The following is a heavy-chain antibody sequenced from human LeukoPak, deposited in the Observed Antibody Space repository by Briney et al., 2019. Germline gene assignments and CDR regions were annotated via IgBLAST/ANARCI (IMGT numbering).Heavy chain of an antibody. D-gene: IGHD6-19*01. CDR2: IYTVDSDT. CDR1: GYSFTNYW. J-gene: IGHJ4*01. V-gene: IGHV5-51*01. Sequence: GESLKISCKGSGYSFTNYWIGWVRQMPGKGLEYMGIIYTVDSDTKYSPPLQGQVTISVDKSIKTAYLQWTSLKASDTAMYYCARGGSGWYFDYWGHGSLVTVS. CDR3: ARGGSGWYFDY.